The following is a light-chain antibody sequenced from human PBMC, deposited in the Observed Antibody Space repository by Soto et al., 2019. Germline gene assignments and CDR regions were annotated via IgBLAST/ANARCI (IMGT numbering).Light chain of an antibody. CDR3: HQLTTSQLT. J-gene: IGKJ4*01. Sequence: EIVLTQSPATLSLSPGERATLSCRASQSVGKYLAWYQQRPGQAPRLLMFDVSYRATGTPARFSGSGSGTKFTLTISRVEPEDFAVYSCHQLTTSQLTFGGGTRVELK. CDR1: QSVGKY. V-gene: IGKV3-11*01. CDR2: DVS.